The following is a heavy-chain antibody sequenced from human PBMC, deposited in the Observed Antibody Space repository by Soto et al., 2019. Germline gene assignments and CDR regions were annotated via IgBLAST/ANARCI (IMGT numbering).Heavy chain of an antibody. CDR1: GFTFSNAW. Sequence: GGSLRLSCAASGFTFSNAWMNWVRQAPGKGLEWVGRIKSKTDGGTTDYAAPVKGRFTISRDDSKNTLYLQMNSLKTEDTAVYYCTTPARHTVTHQSHDAFDIWGQGTMVTVSS. CDR2: IKSKTDGGTT. CDR3: TTPARHTVTHQSHDAFDI. D-gene: IGHD4-17*01. V-gene: IGHV3-15*07. J-gene: IGHJ3*02.